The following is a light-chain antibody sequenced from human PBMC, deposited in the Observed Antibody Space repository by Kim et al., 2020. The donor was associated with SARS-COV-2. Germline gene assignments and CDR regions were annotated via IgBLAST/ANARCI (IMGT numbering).Light chain of an antibody. CDR2: DSR. Sequence: GQTVTSARNGSSSDIPNTNYGSWYQQSPGQAPILIIYDSRERASGISYRFSASRSGNTASLTISGVQAEDEADYYCSSHSRGGTWVFGGGTKVTVL. V-gene: IGLV2-14*03. CDR3: SSHSRGGTWV. CDR1: SSDIPNTNY. J-gene: IGLJ3*02.